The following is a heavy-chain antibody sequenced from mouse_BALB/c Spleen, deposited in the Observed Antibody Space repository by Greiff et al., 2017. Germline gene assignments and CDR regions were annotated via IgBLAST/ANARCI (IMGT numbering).Heavy chain of an antibody. Sequence: VQLQQSGAELARPGASVKLSCKASGYAFTNYLIEWVKQRPGQGLEWIGVINPGSGGTNYNEKFKGKATLTADKSSSTAYMQLSSLTSDDSAVYFCARRGGVRPFAYWGQGTLVTVSA. D-gene: IGHD1-2*01. J-gene: IGHJ3*01. CDR2: INPGSGGT. V-gene: IGHV1-54*01. CDR3: ARRGGVRPFAY. CDR1: GYAFTNYL.